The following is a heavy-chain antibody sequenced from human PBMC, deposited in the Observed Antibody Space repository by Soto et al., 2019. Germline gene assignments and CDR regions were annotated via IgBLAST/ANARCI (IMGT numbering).Heavy chain of an antibody. CDR3: ATFMVTPGFEY. CDR1: GGSVSSGSYY. J-gene: IGHJ4*02. Sequence: PSETLSLTCTVSGGSVSSGSYYWSWIRQPPGKGLEWIGYIYYSGSTNYNPSLKSRVTISVDTSKNQFSLKLSSVTAADTAVYYCATFMVTPGFEYWGQGTLVTVSS. D-gene: IGHD5-18*01. CDR2: IYYSGST. V-gene: IGHV4-61*01.